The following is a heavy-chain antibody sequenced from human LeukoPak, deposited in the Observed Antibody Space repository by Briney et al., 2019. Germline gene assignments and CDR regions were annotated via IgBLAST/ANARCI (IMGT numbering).Heavy chain of an antibody. V-gene: IGHV4-39*01. Sequence: SETLSLTCTVSGGFISSSNYYWDWIRQPPGKGLEWIGSIYYSGNTYYNPSLKGRVTISVDTSKNQFSLKLTSVTAADTALYYCARRGSLHSPANPWGQGTLVTVSS. CDR3: ARRGSLHSPANP. D-gene: IGHD4-23*01. CDR1: GGFISSSNYY. J-gene: IGHJ5*02. CDR2: IYYSGNT.